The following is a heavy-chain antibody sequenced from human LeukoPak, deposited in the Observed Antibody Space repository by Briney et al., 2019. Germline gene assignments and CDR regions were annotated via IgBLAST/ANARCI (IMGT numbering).Heavy chain of an antibody. CDR3: TRDSGTYNWSDP. J-gene: IGHJ5*02. CDR1: GFTFSDSA. CDR2: IDKKDKGYATAT. Sequence: GGSLRLSCAASGFTFSDSAIHWVRQSSGKGLEWVGQIDKKDKGYATATAYAASVKGRFTISRDDSINTAYLQMKSLKTEDTALYYCTRDSGTYNWSDPWGQGTLVTVSS. V-gene: IGHV3-73*01. D-gene: IGHD1-26*01.